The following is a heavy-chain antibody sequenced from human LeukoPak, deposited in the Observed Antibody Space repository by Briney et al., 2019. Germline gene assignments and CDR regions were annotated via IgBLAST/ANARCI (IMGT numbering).Heavy chain of an antibody. CDR2: IRQDGDTK. CDR3: ARSLPYGTTWYGRSDF. Sequence: PGGSLRLSCAASGFPFNANWMTWVRQAPGKGLEWVADIRQDGDTKNYVDSVKGRFTISRDNAMNSLYLQMNSLRAEDTAVYYCARSLPYGTTWYGRSDFWGQGTLVTVSS. J-gene: IGHJ4*02. D-gene: IGHD6-13*01. CDR1: GFPFNANW. V-gene: IGHV3-7*03.